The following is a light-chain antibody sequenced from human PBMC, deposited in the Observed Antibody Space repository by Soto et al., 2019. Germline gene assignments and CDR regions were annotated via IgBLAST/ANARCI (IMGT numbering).Light chain of an antibody. CDR3: QHYNSYSEA. J-gene: IGKJ1*01. V-gene: IGKV1-5*03. CDR1: QTISSW. CDR2: KAS. Sequence: QMTQSPSNLSGSVGDRVTITCRASQTISSWLAWYQQKPGKAPKLLIYKASTLKSGVPSRFSGSGSGTECTLTISSLQPDDVATYYCQHYNSYSEAFGQGTKVDIK.